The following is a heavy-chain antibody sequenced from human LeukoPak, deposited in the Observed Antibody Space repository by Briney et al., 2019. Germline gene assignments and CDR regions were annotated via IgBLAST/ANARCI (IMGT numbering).Heavy chain of an antibody. CDR2: VFHTGST. J-gene: IGHJ5*02. D-gene: IGHD3-10*01. Sequence: SGSPSLNCSVSGGSINNSNWWSWIRQSPGKGLEWIGEVFHTGSTNYNPSLKSRVTLSVDKSKNRFSLRLTSMTAADSAVYFCARTLRSSGFYSWGQGTLVTVSS. CDR3: ARTLRSSGFYS. CDR1: GGSINNSNW. V-gene: IGHV4-4*02.